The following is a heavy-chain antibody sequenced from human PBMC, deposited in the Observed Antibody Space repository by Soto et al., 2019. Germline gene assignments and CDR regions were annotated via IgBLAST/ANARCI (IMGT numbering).Heavy chain of an antibody. CDR1: GGSISSYY. CDR2: IYYSGST. Sequence: QVQLQESGPGLVKPSETLSLTCTVSGGSISSYYWSWIRQPPGKGLEWIGYIYYSGSTNYNPSLKSRVTISVDTSKNQFSLKLSSVTAADTAVYYCASHGSSIDYWGQGTLVTVSS. V-gene: IGHV4-59*08. CDR3: ASHGSSIDY. D-gene: IGHD2-15*01. J-gene: IGHJ4*02.